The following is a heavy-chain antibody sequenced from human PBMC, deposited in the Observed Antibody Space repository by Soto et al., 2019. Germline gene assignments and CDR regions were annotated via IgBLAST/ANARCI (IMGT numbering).Heavy chain of an antibody. CDR1: GYTFTSYG. CDR2: ISAYNGNT. D-gene: IGHD5-12*01. J-gene: IGHJ5*02. Sequence: GASVKVSCKASGYTFTSYGISWVRQAPGQGLEWMGWISAYNGNTNYAQKLQGRVTMTTDTSTSTAYMELRSLRSDDTAVYYCASVGDGYNSYNWFDPWGQGTLVTVSS. CDR3: ASVGDGYNSYNWFDP. V-gene: IGHV1-18*01.